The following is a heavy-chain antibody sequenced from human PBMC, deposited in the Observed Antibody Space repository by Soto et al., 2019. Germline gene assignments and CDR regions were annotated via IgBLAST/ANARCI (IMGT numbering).Heavy chain of an antibody. V-gene: IGHV1-3*01. CDR3: ARTDCSSTSCYNYYYYGMDV. CDR1: GYSFTKYG. J-gene: IGHJ6*02. Sequence: EASVKVSCKTSGYSFTKYGLHWVRQAPGQRLEWMGWINPGNGDTKYSQKFQGRVTITRDTSATTAYMELSGLRSEDSAVFYCARTDCSSTSCYNYYYYGMDVWGQGTTITVSS. CDR2: INPGNGDT. D-gene: IGHD2-2*01.